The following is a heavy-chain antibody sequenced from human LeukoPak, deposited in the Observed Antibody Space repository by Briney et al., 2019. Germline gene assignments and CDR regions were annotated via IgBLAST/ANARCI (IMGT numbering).Heavy chain of an antibody. CDR2: MSSGGST. CDR1: GASISSSY. J-gene: IGHJ5*02. V-gene: IGHV4-4*07. D-gene: IGHD5-12*01. Sequence: SETLSLTCTVSGASISSSYCTWIRQSAGEGLEWIGRMSSGGSTTYNPSFKGRVTMSLDTSKRQFSLNLSSVTAADTAVYFCARHKYSGYYNWFDPWGQGTLVTVSS. CDR3: ARHKYSGYYNWFDP.